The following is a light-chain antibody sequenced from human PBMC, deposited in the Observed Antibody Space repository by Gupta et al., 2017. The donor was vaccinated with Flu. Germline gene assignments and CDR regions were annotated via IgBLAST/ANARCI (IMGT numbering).Light chain of an antibody. CDR3: QHAYSFPIT. V-gene: IGKV1-12*01. CDR2: GAS. J-gene: IGKJ4*01. Sequence: IQMTQSPSSVSASIGDRVTITCRASQAISDWLVWYQQKPGEAPKLLIYGASTLQGGVPSRFSGSGYGTEFTLTVNSLQPEDFATYYCQHAYSFPITFVGGTKVEIK. CDR1: QAISDW.